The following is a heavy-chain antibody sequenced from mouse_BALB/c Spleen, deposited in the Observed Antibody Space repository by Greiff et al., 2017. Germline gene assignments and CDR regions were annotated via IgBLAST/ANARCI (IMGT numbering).Heavy chain of an antibody. Sequence: EVQRVESGGGLVQPGGSRKLSCAASGFTFSSFGMHWVRQAPEKGLEWVAYISSGSSTIYYADTVKGRFTISRDNPKNTLFLQMTSLRSEDTAMYYCARFYYDHWYFDVWGAGTTVTVSS. CDR1: GFTFSSFG. V-gene: IGHV5-17*02. CDR2: ISSGSSTI. J-gene: IGHJ1*01. D-gene: IGHD2-4*01. CDR3: ARFYYDHWYFDV.